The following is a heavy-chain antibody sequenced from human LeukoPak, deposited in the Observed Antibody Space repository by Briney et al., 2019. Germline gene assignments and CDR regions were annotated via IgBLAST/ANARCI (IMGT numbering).Heavy chain of an antibody. V-gene: IGHV4-61*01. J-gene: IGHJ4*02. CDR2: VYSSEST. CDR1: GGSVSSGTYY. CDR3: AAYGGVTFDY. Sequence: SETLSLTCTVSGGSVSSGTYYWTWIRQPPGKGLEWIGCVYSSESTNYNPSLKSRVTISVDTSKNQFSLKLSSVTAADTAVYYCAAYGGVTFDYWGQGTLVTVPS. D-gene: IGHD4-11*01.